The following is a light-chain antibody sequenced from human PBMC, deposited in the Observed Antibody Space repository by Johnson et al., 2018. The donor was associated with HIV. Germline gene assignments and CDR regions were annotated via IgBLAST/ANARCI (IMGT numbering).Light chain of an antibody. V-gene: IGLV1-51*02. Sequence: QAVLTQPPSVSAAPGQKVTISCSGSTSNIGNNYVSWYQQLPGTAPKLLIYEKNKRPSGIPDRFSASKSVTSATLVITGLQTGDEADYYCGAWDSSLSAHFVFGTGTKVTVL. CDR3: GAWDSSLSAHFV. CDR2: EKN. J-gene: IGLJ1*01. CDR1: TSNIGNNY.